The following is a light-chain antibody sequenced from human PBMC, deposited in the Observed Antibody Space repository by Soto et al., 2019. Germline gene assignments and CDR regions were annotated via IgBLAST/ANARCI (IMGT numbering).Light chain of an antibody. V-gene: IGKV1-39*01. CDR3: QQIYSPPLT. CDR1: QSIRGL. CDR2: SAS. Sequence: DIQLTQSPSSLSASVGDRVTITCRASQSIRGLLAWYQHKPGKAPKVLIYSASSLQSGVPSRFSGGRSGTDFTLTISSLQPEDFATYYCQQIYSPPLTFGHGTKVDIK. J-gene: IGKJ3*01.